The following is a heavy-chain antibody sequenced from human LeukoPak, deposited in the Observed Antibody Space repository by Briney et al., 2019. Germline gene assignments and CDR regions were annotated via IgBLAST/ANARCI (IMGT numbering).Heavy chain of an antibody. D-gene: IGHD3-3*01. J-gene: IGHJ1*01. Sequence: GASVKVPCKASGGTFSSYTISWVRQAPGQGLEWMGRIIPILGIANYAQKFQGRVTITADKSTSTAYMELSSLRSEDTAVYYCARHSSRGNYDFWSGYPEYFQHWGQGTLVTVSS. CDR3: ARHSSRGNYDFWSGYPEYFQH. CDR2: IIPILGIA. CDR1: GGTFSSYT. V-gene: IGHV1-69*02.